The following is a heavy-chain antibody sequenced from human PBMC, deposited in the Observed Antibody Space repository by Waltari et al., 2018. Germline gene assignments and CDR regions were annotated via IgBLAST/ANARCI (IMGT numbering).Heavy chain of an antibody. CDR1: GFTFSGSA. CDR3: TKTDY. CDR2: IGSKPNSYAT. Sequence: EVQLVESGGGFVQSGGSLKSSCAASGFTFSGSATHWVRQGSGKGLEWVGRIGSKPNSYATANAASVIGRYTNSRDASKNTAYLQMNGLKTEDSAVYYCTKTDYWGQGTLVTVSS. J-gene: IGHJ4*02. V-gene: IGHV3-73*01.